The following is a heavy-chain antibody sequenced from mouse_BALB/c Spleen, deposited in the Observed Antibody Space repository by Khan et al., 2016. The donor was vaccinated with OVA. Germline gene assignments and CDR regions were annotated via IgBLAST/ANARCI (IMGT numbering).Heavy chain of an antibody. V-gene: IGHV5-15*02. Sequence: EVELVESGGGLVQPGGSRKLSCAAPGFTFSDYGMAWVRQAPGKGPEWVAFISTLAYSIYYADTVTGRFTISRENAKNTLYLEMSSLRSEDTAMYYCVRGLRLFAYWGQGTLVTVSA. D-gene: IGHD1-2*01. J-gene: IGHJ3*01. CDR2: ISTLAYSI. CDR3: VRGLRLFAY. CDR1: GFTFSDYG.